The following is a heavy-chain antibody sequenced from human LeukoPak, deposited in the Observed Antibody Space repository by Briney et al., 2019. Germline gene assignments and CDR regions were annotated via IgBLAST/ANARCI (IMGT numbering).Heavy chain of an antibody. V-gene: IGHV3-7*01. J-gene: IGHJ4*02. CDR1: GFTFSNFW. CDR3: ARDRFLAADWYSGFDY. CDR2: INQDGGEK. Sequence: PGGSLRLSCAASGFTFSNFWLIWVRQAPGQGLERVANINQDGGEKYYVDSVKGRFTISRDNAKTSLYLQMNSLRAEDTAVYYCARDRFLAADWYSGFDYWGQGTLVTVSS. D-gene: IGHD6-13*01.